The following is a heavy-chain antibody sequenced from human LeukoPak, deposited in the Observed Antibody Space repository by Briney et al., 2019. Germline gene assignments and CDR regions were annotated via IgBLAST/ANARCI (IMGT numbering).Heavy chain of an antibody. J-gene: IGHJ4*02. D-gene: IGHD6-25*01. CDR1: GGSISSNNW. Sequence: SETLSLTCAVSGGSISSNNWWCWVRQPPEKGLEWIGEIFHSGSANHNPSLKSRVTISRDTSKNQFSLKLTSVTTADTAVYYCARAGGVKTAALDLDYWGQGTLVTVSS. V-gene: IGHV4-4*02. CDR2: IFHSGSA. CDR3: ARAGGVKTAALDLDY.